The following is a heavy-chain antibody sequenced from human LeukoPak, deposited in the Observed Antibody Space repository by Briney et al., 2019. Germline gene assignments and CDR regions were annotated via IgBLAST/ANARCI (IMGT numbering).Heavy chain of an antibody. V-gene: IGHV4-34*01. CDR3: ARAGRITGTTALFEY. D-gene: IGHD1-20*01. J-gene: IGHJ4*02. CDR2: INHSGST. CDR1: GGSFSGYY. Sequence: SETLSLTCAVYGGSFSGYYWSWIRQPPGKGLEWIGEINHSGSTNYNPSLKSRVTISVDTPKNQFSLKLSSVTAADTAVYYCARAGRITGTTALFEYWGQGTLVTVSS.